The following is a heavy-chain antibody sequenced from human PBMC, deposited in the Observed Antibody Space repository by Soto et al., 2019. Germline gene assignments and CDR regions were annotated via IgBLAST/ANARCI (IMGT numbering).Heavy chain of an antibody. Sequence: GASVKVSCKASGYTFTSYYMHWVRQAPGQGLEWMGIINPSGGSTSYAQKFQGRVTMTRDTSTSTVYMELSSLRSEDTAVYYCAREWIVRVVVITGSDYWGQGTLVTVFS. J-gene: IGHJ4*02. V-gene: IGHV1-46*01. D-gene: IGHD3-22*01. CDR3: AREWIVRVVVITGSDY. CDR2: INPSGGST. CDR1: GYTFTSYY.